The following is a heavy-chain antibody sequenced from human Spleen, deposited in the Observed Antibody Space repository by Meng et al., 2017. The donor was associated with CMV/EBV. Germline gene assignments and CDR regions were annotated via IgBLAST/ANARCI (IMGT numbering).Heavy chain of an antibody. CDR2: ISAYNGNT. V-gene: IGHV1-18*01. D-gene: IGHD3-3*01. Sequence: ASVKVSCKASGYTFTSYGISWVRQAPGQGLEWMGWISAYNGNTNYAQKFQGRVTMTTDTSTSTAYMELRSLRSDDTAVYYCARDRGTIFGVVSYYFDYWGQGTLVTVSS. J-gene: IGHJ4*02. CDR3: ARDRGTIFGVVSYYFDY. CDR1: GYTFTSYG.